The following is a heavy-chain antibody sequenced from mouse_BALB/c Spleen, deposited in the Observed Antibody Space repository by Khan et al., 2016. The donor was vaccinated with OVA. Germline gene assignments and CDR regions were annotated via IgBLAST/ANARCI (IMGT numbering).Heavy chain of an antibody. D-gene: IGHD1-1*01. Sequence: QVQLKQSGPGLVAPSQSLSITCTVSGFSLSRYSVHWVRQPPGKGLEWLGMIWGGGSTDYNSALKSRLSISKDNSKSQVFLKINSLQTDDTAMYYCAIYYYGSNPYYYAMDYWGQGTSVTVSS. J-gene: IGHJ4*01. V-gene: IGHV2-6-4*01. CDR1: GFSLSRYS. CDR3: AIYYYGSNPYYYAMDY. CDR2: IWGGGST.